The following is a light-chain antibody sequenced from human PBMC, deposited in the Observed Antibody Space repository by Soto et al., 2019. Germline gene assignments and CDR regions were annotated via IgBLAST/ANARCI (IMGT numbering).Light chain of an antibody. CDR1: QSVSRS. J-gene: IGKJ1*01. Sequence: EIVLTPSPATLSVSPGERATLSCRASQSVSRSLAWYQQKPGQAPRLLIYEASTRATGIPARFSGSGSETDFTLTISGLQSEDFAVYYCQQYKNWPPITFGQGTKVDIK. CDR2: EAS. CDR3: QQYKNWPPIT. V-gene: IGKV3-15*01.